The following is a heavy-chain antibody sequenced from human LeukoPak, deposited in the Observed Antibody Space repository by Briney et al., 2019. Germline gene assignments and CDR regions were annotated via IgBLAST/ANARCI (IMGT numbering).Heavy chain of an antibody. CDR1: GFSLSTGGVH. CDR2: LYWGDDN. CDR3: PHGKVEIVPFDY. D-gene: IGHD5-12*01. V-gene: IGHV2-5*02. Sequence: SGPTLVHPTQLLTLTWTFSGFSLSTGGVHVAWIRQPPGKALEWLALLYWGDDNRYSPSLKSRLTITNDPSKHQVVLRIANMDHVDSGTDYNPHGKVEIVPFDYWGPGTVVTVSS. J-gene: IGHJ4*02.